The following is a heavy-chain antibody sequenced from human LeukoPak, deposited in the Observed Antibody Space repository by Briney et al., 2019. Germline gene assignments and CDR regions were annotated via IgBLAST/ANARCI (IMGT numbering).Heavy chain of an antibody. CDR1: GTFFSTCA. Sequence: GSSLKICCAASGTFFSTCAISGVRPAGGKLLEWVSSISGSGGSTFYADFVKGRFTISRDNSKNTLYLQMNSLRAEETAVYYCAKRITVVARDAFDIWGQGTMVTVSS. J-gene: IGHJ3*02. V-gene: IGHV3-23*01. D-gene: IGHD1-20*01. CDR3: AKRITVVARDAFDI. CDR2: ISGSGGST.